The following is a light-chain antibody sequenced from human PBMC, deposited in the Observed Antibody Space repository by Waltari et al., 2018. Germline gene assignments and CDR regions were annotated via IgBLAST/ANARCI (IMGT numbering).Light chain of an antibody. CDR2: SAS. J-gene: IGKJ4*01. CDR1: QGISSY. V-gene: IGKV1-9*01. CDR3: QQVNGYPLT. Sequence: DIQLTQSPSFLSASVGGRVTITYRASQGISSYLVWYQQKPGNAPKVLISSASTLQTVVPSRFSGSGSGTEFTLTISSLQPEDFATYYCQQVNGYPLTFGGGTKVEIK.